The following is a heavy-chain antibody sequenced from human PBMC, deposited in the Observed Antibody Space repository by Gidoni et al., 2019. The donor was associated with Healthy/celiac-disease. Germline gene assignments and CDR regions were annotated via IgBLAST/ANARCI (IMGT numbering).Heavy chain of an antibody. J-gene: IGHJ5*02. CDR1: GFTFSSYW. CDR2: IKQDGSEK. V-gene: IGHV3-7*01. CDR3: ARDLDCTNGVCYTVGFFGWFDP. Sequence: EVQLVESGGGLVQPGGSLRLSCAASGFTFSSYWMSWVRQAPGKGLEWVANIKQDGSEKYYVDSVKGRFTISRDNAKNSLYLQMNSLRAEDTAVYYCARDLDCTNGVCYTVGFFGWFDPWGQGTLVTVSS. D-gene: IGHD2-8*01.